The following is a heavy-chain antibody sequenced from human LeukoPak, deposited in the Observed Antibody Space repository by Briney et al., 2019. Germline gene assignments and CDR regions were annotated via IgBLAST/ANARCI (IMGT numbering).Heavy chain of an antibody. D-gene: IGHD5-12*01. CDR3: AKYGDYEFDY. V-gene: IGHV4-59*01. CDR2: IYYSGST. Sequence: TSETLSLTCTVSGASISSYYWNWVRLPPGEGLEWIGYIYYSGSTNYNPSLKSRVTMSLDTSKNQFSLKLSSVTAADTAVYYCAKYGDYEFDYWGQGTLVTVSS. CDR1: GASISSYY. J-gene: IGHJ4*02.